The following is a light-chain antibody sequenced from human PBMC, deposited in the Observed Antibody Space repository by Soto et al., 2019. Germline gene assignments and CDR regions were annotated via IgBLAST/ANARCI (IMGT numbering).Light chain of an antibody. Sequence: DIKMTQSPSSLSASVLDRVTITCQASQDITKYLNWYQQKPGKAPKLLIYDASDLERGVPSRFSGSGSGTDFTFTISSLQPEDIATYYCQQYDNLPFIFGQGTRLEIK. V-gene: IGKV1-33*01. CDR1: QDITKY. CDR3: QQYDNLPFI. CDR2: DAS. J-gene: IGKJ5*01.